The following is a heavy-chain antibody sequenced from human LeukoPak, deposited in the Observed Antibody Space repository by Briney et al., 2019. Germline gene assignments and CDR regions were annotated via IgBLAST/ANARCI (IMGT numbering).Heavy chain of an antibody. V-gene: IGHV4-59*08. Sequence: SETLSLTCTVSGASISSYYWSWIRQPPGKGLEWIAYIDYTGSTNYNPSLKSRVTISVDTSKNHFSLKLTSVTAADTAVCYCARHGSAWSFDYWGQGTLVTVSS. CDR1: GASISSYY. CDR2: IDYTGST. J-gene: IGHJ4*02. CDR3: ARHGSAWSFDY. D-gene: IGHD6-19*01.